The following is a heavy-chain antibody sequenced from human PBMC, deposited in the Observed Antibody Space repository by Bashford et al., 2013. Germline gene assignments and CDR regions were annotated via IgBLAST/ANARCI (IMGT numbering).Heavy chain of an antibody. V-gene: IGHV4-59*01. CDR3: ARERDYGDPHYFDY. J-gene: IGHJ4*02. Sequence: SETLSLTCTVSGGSISSYYWSWIRQSPGKGLEWIGYIYYNGNTNYNPSLKSRVTISVDTSNNQFSLKLNSVTAADTAVYYCARERDYGDPHYFDYWGQGTLVTVSS. D-gene: IGHD4-17*01. CDR1: GGSISSYY. CDR2: IYYNGNT.